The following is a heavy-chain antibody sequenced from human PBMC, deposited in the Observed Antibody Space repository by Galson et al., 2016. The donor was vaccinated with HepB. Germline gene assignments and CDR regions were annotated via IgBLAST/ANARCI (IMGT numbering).Heavy chain of an antibody. V-gene: IGHV4-59*01. Sequence: SETLSLTCTVSGGSISSFYWSWIRQPPGKGLEWIGNINYSGKTHYNPSPRSRPTISVDTSKNHLSLILGSVTAADTAVYYWARETNGEYDDWFGPWSRGTQVIVSS. CDR2: INYSGKT. J-gene: IGHJ5*02. D-gene: IGHD4-17*01. CDR1: GGSISSFY. CDR3: ARETNGEYDDWFGP.